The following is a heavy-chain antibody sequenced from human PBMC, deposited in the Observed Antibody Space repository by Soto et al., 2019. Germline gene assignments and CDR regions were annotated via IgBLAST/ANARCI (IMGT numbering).Heavy chain of an antibody. D-gene: IGHD3-10*01. Sequence: APVKVSGKASGDTLTSYGIRWVRQSPGEGRQWMGWISAYNGNTNYAQKIQGRVTMTTDTSKSTAYMELRSLRSDDTAVYYCRVQASRLGELLQGYYYYGMDVWGKGTTVTVPS. CDR2: ISAYNGNT. CDR3: RVQASRLGELLQGYYYYGMDV. V-gene: IGHV1-18*01. CDR1: GDTLTSYG. J-gene: IGHJ6*04.